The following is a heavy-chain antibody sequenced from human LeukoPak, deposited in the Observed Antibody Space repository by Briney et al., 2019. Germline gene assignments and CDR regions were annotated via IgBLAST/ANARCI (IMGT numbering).Heavy chain of an antibody. CDR3: ARGWLAETTVVTPYNY. CDR2: IIPIFGTA. CDR1: GGTFSSYA. J-gene: IGHJ4*02. D-gene: IGHD4-23*01. Sequence: SVKVSCKASGGTFSSYAISWVRQAPGQGLEWMGGIIPIFGTAHYAQKFQGRVTITADESTSTAYMELRSLRSEDTAVYYCARGWLAETTVVTPYNYWGQGTLVTVSS. V-gene: IGHV1-69*13.